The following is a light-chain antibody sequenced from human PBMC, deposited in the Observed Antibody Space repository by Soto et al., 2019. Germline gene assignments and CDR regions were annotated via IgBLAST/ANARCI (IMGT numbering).Light chain of an antibody. J-gene: IGLJ1*01. V-gene: IGLV2-14*01. Sequence: QSVLTQPASVSGSPGQSSTISCTGTSSDVGGYNYVSWYQQYPGKAPKIMIYEVNNRPSGVSNRFSGSKSDNTASLTISGLQAEDEADYYCCSYTSSSTYVFGTGTKVTVL. CDR2: EVN. CDR3: CSYTSSSTYV. CDR1: SSDVGGYNY.